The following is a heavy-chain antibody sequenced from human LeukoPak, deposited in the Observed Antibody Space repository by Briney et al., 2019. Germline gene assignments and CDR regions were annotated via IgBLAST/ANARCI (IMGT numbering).Heavy chain of an antibody. J-gene: IGHJ4*02. V-gene: IGHV3-66*01. D-gene: IGHD5-12*01. CDR1: GFTFSSTY. CDR2: IYSGGST. Sequence: AGGSLRLSCAASGFTFSSTYMTWVPQAPGKGLEWVSVIYSGGSTYYADSVKGRFTISRDNSKNTLYLQMNSLRAEDTAVYYCARDIVATNFDYWGQGTLVTVSS. CDR3: ARDIVATNFDY.